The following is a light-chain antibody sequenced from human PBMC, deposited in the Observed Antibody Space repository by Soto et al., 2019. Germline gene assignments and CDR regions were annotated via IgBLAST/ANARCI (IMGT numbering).Light chain of an antibody. CDR2: GAS. CDR3: RQYGSAPSYS. V-gene: IGKV3-20*01. Sequence: EIVLTQSPGTLSLSPGERATLSCRASQSVSSSSYLAWYQQKPGQAPRLLIYGASSRATGIPDRFSGSVSATGFTLKISSLEPEDFAVYYCRQYGSAPSYSFGEGTKLEIK. CDR1: QSVSSSSY. J-gene: IGKJ2*01.